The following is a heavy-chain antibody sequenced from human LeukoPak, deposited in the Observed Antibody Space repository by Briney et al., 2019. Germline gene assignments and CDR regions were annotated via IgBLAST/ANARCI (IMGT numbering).Heavy chain of an antibody. CDR2: INPNSGGT. CDR3: ARDKGVGAYFDY. CDR1: GYTFTGYY. J-gene: IGHJ4*02. Sequence: ASVKVSCTASGYTFTGYYMHWVRQAPGQGLEWMGWINPNSGGTNYAQKFQGRVTMTRDTSISTAYMELSRLRSDDTAVYYCARDKGVGAYFDYWGQGTLVTVSS. V-gene: IGHV1-2*02. D-gene: IGHD1-26*01.